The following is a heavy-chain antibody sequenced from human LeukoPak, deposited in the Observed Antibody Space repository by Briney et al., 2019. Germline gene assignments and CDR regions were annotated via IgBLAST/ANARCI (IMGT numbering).Heavy chain of an antibody. J-gene: IGHJ4*02. CDR3: AIMHPYYDGSGYWVQ. CDR2: ISTSGGSS. V-gene: IGHV3-23*01. Sequence: GGSLRLSCAASGFTFGSYAMSGVLQAPGKGLEWVSGISTSGGSSSYADSVKGRFTISRDNPRNTLYMEMNSLRAEDTALYYCAIMHPYYDGSGYWVQWGQGTLVTVSS. CDR1: GFTFGSYA. D-gene: IGHD3-22*01.